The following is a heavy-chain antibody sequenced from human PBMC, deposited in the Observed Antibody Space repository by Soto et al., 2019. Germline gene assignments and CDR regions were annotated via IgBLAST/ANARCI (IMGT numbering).Heavy chain of an antibody. Sequence: LSLTCAVYGGSFSGYYWSWIRQPPGKGLEWIGEINHSGSTNYNPSLKSRATISVDTSKNQFSLKLSSVTAADTAVYYCASRRGLCSSTSCYRYYYGMDVWGQGTTVTVSS. CDR1: GGSFSGYY. CDR2: INHSGST. J-gene: IGHJ6*02. V-gene: IGHV4-34*01. CDR3: ASRRGLCSSTSCYRYYYGMDV. D-gene: IGHD2-2*02.